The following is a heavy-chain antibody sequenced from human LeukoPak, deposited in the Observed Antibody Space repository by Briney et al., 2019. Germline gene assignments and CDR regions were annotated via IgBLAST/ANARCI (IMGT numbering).Heavy chain of an antibody. V-gene: IGHV3-9*01. CDR1: GFTFDDYA. CDR2: ISWNSGSI. J-gene: IGHJ5*02. D-gene: IGHD3-16*01. CDR3: ARGGES. Sequence: GGSLRLSCAASGFTFDDYAMHWVRQVPGKGLEWVSGISWNSGSIGYADSVKGRFTISRDNAKNSLYLQMNSLRAEDTAVYYCARGGESWGQGTLVTASS.